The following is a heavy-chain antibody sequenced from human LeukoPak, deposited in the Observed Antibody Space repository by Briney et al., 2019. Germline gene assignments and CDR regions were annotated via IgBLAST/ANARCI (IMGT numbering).Heavy chain of an antibody. Sequence: ASVKVSCKASGYTFTDYYIHWVRQAPGQGLEWMGWINPNSGGTNYAQKFQGRVTMTRDTSISTAYMELSRLRSDDTAVYYCARDKGSGYENYYYMDVWGKGTTVTISS. J-gene: IGHJ6*03. CDR3: ARDKGSGYENYYYMDV. D-gene: IGHD5-12*01. CDR2: INPNSGGT. CDR1: GYTFTDYY. V-gene: IGHV1-2*02.